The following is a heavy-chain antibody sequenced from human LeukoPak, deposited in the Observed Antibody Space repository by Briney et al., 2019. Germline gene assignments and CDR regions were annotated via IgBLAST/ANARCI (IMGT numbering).Heavy chain of an antibody. CDR2: INHSGST. J-gene: IGHJ5*02. V-gene: IGHV4-34*01. CDR1: EFTFSSYS. D-gene: IGHD6-13*01. Sequence: GSLRLSCAASEFTFSSYSMNWVRQPPGKGLEWIGEINHSGSTNYNPSLKSRVTISVDTSKNQFSLKLSSVTAADTAVYYCARVAYSSSWISPPWGQGTLVTVSS. CDR3: ARVAYSSSWISPP.